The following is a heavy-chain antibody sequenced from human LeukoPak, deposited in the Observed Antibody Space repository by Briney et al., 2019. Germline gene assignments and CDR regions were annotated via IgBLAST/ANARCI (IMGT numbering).Heavy chain of an antibody. CDR2: IYPGDSDT. J-gene: IGHJ6*04. D-gene: IGHD2-2*01. CDR1: GYRFTNYW. CDR3: ARSAPSMLGYYYYGMDV. V-gene: IGHV5-51*01. Sequence: GESLKISCKGSGYRFTNYWIGWVRQMPGKGLEWMGIIYPGDSDTRYSPSFQGQVTTSADKSISTAYLQWSSLKASDTAMYYCARSAPSMLGYYYYGMDVWGKGTTVTVSS.